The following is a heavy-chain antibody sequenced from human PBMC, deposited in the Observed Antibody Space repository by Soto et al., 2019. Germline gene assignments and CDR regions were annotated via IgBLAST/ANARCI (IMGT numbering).Heavy chain of an antibody. J-gene: IGHJ3*01. CDR2: ISADRSAA. CDR3: ARAYKWRQMSLNVFDL. CDR1: QFIFSNSW. D-gene: IGHD1-1*01. V-gene: IGHV3-74*01. Sequence: WGSLRLSCAASQFIFSNSWMHWVRQVPGKGLIWVSRISADRSAATYTDSVKGRFTICSDNTRNTLYLDMNSLRVDDTAISYCARAYKWRQMSLNVFDLWGQGTMVTVS.